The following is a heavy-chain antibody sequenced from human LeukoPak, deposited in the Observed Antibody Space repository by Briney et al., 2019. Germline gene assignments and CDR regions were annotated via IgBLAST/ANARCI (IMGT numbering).Heavy chain of an antibody. J-gene: IGHJ2*01. CDR3: ARHLASSGSSPGWYFDL. Sequence: SETLSLTCTVSGGSISSYYWSWIRQPPGKGLEWIGSIYYSGSTNYNPSLKSRVTISVDKSKNQFSLKLGSVTAADTAVYYCARHLASSGSSPGWYFDLWGRGTLVTVSS. D-gene: IGHD3-22*01. V-gene: IGHV4-59*08. CDR2: IYYSGST. CDR1: GGSISSYY.